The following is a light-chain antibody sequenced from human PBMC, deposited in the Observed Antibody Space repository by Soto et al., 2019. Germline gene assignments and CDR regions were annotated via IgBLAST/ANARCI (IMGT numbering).Light chain of an antibody. CDR2: DAS. Sequence: EIVLTQSPAPLSLSPGERATLSCRSSQSVSSYLAWYQQKPGQAPRLLIYDASNRATGIPARFSGSGSGTNFTLTISSLEPEDFAVYYCQQRSNWPPEITLGQGTRLEIK. CDR3: QQRSNWPPEIT. V-gene: IGKV3-11*01. J-gene: IGKJ5*01. CDR1: QSVSSY.